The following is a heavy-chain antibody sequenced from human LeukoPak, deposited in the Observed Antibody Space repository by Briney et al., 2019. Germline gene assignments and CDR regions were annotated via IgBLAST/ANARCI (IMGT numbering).Heavy chain of an antibody. Sequence: GGSLRLSCAASGFSLSSYAMSWIRQAPGKGLEWVSSISSSSYIYYADSVKGRFTISRDNAKNSLYLQMNSLRAEDTAVYYCARVGVGTTVIEWGQGTLVIVSS. V-gene: IGHV3-21*01. J-gene: IGHJ4*02. CDR2: ISSSSYI. D-gene: IGHD4-17*01. CDR3: ARVGVGTTVIE. CDR1: GFSLSSYA.